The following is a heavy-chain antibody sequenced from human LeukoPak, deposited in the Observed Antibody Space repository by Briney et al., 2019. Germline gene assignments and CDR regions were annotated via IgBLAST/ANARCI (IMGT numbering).Heavy chain of an antibody. J-gene: IGHJ5*02. CDR1: GYTLTELS. CDR3: AGVFPLSNWFDP. D-gene: IGHD2-21*01. V-gene: IGHV1-24*01. Sequence: ASVKVSRKVSGYTLTELSMHWVRQAPGKGLEWMGGFDPEDGETIYAQKFQGRVTMTEDTSTDTAYMELSSLRSEDTAVYYCAGVFPLSNWFDPWGQGTLVTVSS. CDR2: FDPEDGET.